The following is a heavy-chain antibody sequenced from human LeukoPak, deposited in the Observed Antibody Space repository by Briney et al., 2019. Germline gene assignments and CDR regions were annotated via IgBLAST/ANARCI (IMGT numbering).Heavy chain of an antibody. CDR2: ISSSGSTI. V-gene: IGHV3-11*01. CDR1: GFTFSDYY. D-gene: IGHD6-19*01. CDR3: AKSSGWYPYFDY. Sequence: GGSLRLSCAASGFTFSDYYMSWIRQAPGKGLEWVSYISSSGSTIYYADSVKGRFTISRDNAKNSLYLQMSSLRAEDTAVYYCAKSSGWYPYFDYWGQGTLVTVSS. J-gene: IGHJ4*02.